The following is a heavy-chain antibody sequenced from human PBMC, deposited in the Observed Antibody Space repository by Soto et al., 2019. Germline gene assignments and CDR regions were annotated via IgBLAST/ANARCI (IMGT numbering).Heavy chain of an antibody. CDR1: GGSISSYY. D-gene: IGHD3-10*02. V-gene: IGHV4-59*08. CDR3: AGNHVRGAPYNYY. J-gene: IGHJ6*03. CDR2: IYYSGST. Sequence: PSETLSLTCTVSGGSISSYYLSWIRQPPGKGLEWIGYIYYSGSTNYNPSLKSRVTISVDTSKNQFSLKLSSVTAADTAVHYCAGNHVRGAPYNYY.